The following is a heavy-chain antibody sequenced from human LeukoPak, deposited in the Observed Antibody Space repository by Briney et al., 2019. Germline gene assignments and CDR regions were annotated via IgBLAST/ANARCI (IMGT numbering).Heavy chain of an antibody. Sequence: GRSLRLSCAASGFTFSSYGMHWVRQAPGKGLEWVAFIRYDGSNKYYADSVKGRFTISRDNSKNTLYLQMNSLRAEDTAVYYCAKTPTIFGVALDYWGQGTLVTVSS. CDR3: AKTPTIFGVALDY. D-gene: IGHD3-3*01. CDR2: IRYDGSNK. V-gene: IGHV3-30*02. J-gene: IGHJ4*02. CDR1: GFTFSSYG.